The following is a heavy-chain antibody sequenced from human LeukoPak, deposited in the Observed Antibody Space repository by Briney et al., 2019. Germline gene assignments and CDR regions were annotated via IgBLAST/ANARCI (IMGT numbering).Heavy chain of an antibody. CDR1: GDSISSYY. J-gene: IGHJ3*02. CDR2: IYNGGNT. CDR3: ARGGSSMVRGLRNAFDI. Sequence: PSETLSLTCTVSGDSISSYYWSWVRQPAGEGLEWIGRIYNGGNTNYNPSLTSRVTMSVDMSKNQFSLTLSSVTAADTAVYYCARGGSSMVRGLRNAFDIWGQGTMVTVSS. D-gene: IGHD3-10*01. V-gene: IGHV4-4*07.